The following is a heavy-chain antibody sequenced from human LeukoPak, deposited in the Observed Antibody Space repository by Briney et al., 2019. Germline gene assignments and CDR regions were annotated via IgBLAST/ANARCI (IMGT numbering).Heavy chain of an antibody. CDR2: TYYRSKWST. CDR1: GDRVSSNSAA. D-gene: IGHD7-27*01. Sequence: SQTLSLTCAISGDRVSSNSAAWNWIRQSPPRGLEWLGRTYYRSKWSTDYAVSVKSRITVNPDTSKNQFSLQLNSVTPEDTAVYYCARLENWAFDFWGQGTLITVSS. CDR3: ARLENWAFDF. V-gene: IGHV6-1*01. J-gene: IGHJ4*02.